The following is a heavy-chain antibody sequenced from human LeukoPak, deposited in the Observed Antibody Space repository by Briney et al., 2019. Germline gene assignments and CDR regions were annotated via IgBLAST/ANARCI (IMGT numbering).Heavy chain of an antibody. CDR3: AKTRTDNDYVWGSLI. Sequence: GGSLRLSCAASGFTFSIYGMHWVRQAPGKGLEWVAVISYDGSNKYYADSVKGRFTISRDNSKNTLYLQMNSLRAEDTAPYYCAKTRTDNDYVWGSLIWGQGTLVTVSS. D-gene: IGHD3-16*01. V-gene: IGHV3-30*18. J-gene: IGHJ4*02. CDR2: ISYDGSNK. CDR1: GFTFSIYG.